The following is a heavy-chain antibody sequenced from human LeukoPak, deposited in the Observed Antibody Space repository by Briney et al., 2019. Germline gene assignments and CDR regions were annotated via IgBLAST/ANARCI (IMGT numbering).Heavy chain of an antibody. Sequence: SETLSLTCTVSGYSISSGYYWGWIRQPPGKGLEWIGSIYHSGSTYYNPSLKSRVTISVDTSKNQFSLKLSSVTAADTAVYYCARDLNVWIAAAGNGWFDPWGQGTLVTVSS. CDR3: ARDLNVWIAAAGNGWFDP. D-gene: IGHD6-13*01. J-gene: IGHJ5*02. CDR2: IYHSGST. CDR1: GYSISSGYY. V-gene: IGHV4-38-2*02.